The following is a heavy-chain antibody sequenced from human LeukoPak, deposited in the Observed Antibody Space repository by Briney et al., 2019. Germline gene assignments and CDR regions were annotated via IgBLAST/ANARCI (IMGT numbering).Heavy chain of an antibody. CDR1: GFTFSSYW. J-gene: IGHJ6*03. CDR2: IKQDGREK. D-gene: IGHD3-9*01. V-gene: IGHV3-7*01. Sequence: GGSLRLSCAASGFTFSSYWMSWVRQAPGKGLEWVAKIKQDGREKYYVDSVKGRFTISRDNAKNSLYLQMNSLRAEDTAVYYCARDPLTLYNYYMDVWGKGTTVTVSS. CDR3: ARDPLTLYNYYMDV.